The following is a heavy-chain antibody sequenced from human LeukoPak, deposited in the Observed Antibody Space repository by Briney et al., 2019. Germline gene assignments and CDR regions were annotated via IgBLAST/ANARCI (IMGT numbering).Heavy chain of an antibody. V-gene: IGHV3-33*01. CDR3: ARDANDFWSGYPHDAFDI. CDR1: GFTFSSYG. J-gene: IGHJ3*02. Sequence: GGSLRLSCAASGFTFSSYGMHWVRQAPGKGLEWVAVIWYDGNNKYYADSVKGRFTISRDNSKNTLYLQMNSLRAEDTAVYYCARDANDFWSGYPHDAFDIWGQGTMVTVSS. D-gene: IGHD3-3*01. CDR2: IWYDGNNK.